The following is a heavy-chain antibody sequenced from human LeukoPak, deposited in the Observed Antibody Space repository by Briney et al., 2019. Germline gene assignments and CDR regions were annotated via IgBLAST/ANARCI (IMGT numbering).Heavy chain of an antibody. CDR3: ARQCEAYCGGDCPTTYYYYYMDV. D-gene: IGHD2-21*02. CDR2: MYYSGST. V-gene: IGHV4-39*01. Sequence: SETLSLTCTASGGSISSSSHYWSWVRQPPGKGLEWIGSMYYSGSTNYNPSLKSRVTISVDTSKNQFSLKLSSVTAADTAVYYCARQCEAYCGGDCPTTYYYYYMDVWGKGTTVTISS. J-gene: IGHJ6*03. CDR1: GGSISSSSHY.